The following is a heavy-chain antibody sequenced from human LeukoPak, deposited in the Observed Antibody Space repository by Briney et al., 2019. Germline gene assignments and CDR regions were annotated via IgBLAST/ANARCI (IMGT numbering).Heavy chain of an antibody. J-gene: IGHJ4*02. CDR1: GYSFTNYW. CDR2: IYPGDSHT. Sequence: GESLKISCKGSGYSFTNYWIGWVRQMPGKGLEWMGLIYPGDSHTIYSPSFQGQVTISADKSTSTAYLQWSSLKASDTATYYCARQPNPDFDFWGQGTLVTVSS. CDR3: ARQPNPDFDF. V-gene: IGHV5-51*01.